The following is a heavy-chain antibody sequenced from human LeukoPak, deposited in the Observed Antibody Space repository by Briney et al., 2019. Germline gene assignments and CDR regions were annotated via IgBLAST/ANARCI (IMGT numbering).Heavy chain of an antibody. J-gene: IGHJ4*02. CDR2: ISYDGSNN. D-gene: IGHD6-19*01. V-gene: IGHV3-30-3*01. CDR1: GFTFSSYA. Sequence: GRSLRLSCAASGFTFSSYAMHWVRQAPSKVLEWVAVISYDGSNNYYADSVKGRFTISRDNSKNTLYLQMNSLRAEDTTVYYCARDKVSGSSGWYYFDYWGQGTLVTVSS. CDR3: ARDKVSGSSGWYYFDY.